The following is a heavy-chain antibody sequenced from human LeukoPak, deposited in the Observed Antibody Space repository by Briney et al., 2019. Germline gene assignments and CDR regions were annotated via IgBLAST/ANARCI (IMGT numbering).Heavy chain of an antibody. J-gene: IGHJ4*02. CDR1: GGSISSYY. CDR3: ARGFQQLASL. CDR2: IYYSGST. V-gene: IGHV4-59*01. Sequence: PPETLSLTCTVSGGSISSYYWSWIRQPPGKGLEWIGYIYYSGSTNYNPSLKSRVTISVDTSKNQFSLKLSSVTAADTAVYYCARGFQQLASLWGQGTLVTVSS. D-gene: IGHD6-13*01.